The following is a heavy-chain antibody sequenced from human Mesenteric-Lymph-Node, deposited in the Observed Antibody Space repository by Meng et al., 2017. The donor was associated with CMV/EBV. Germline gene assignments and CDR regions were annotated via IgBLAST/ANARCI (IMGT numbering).Heavy chain of an antibody. CDR3: ARDYYYGSGSYYNGAAFYYYYGMDV. V-gene: IGHV3-43*01. CDR1: GFTFDDYT. CDR2: ISWDGGSI. J-gene: IGHJ6*02. D-gene: IGHD3-10*01. Sequence: GESLKISCATSGFTFDDYTMHWVRQAPGKGLEWVSLISWDGGSIYYADSVKGRFTISRDNSKNTLYLQMNSLRAEDMAVYYCARDYYYGSGSYYNGAAFYYYYGMDVWGQGTTVTVSS.